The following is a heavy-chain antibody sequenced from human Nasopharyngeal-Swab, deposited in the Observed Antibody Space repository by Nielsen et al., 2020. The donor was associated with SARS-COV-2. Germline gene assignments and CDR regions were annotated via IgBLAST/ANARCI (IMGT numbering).Heavy chain of an antibody. CDR3: VGSSWYGDYYYYYGMDV. D-gene: IGHD6-13*01. Sequence: SETLSLTCTVSGGSISSSSYYWGWICQPPGKGLEWLGSIYYSGSTYYNPSLKSRVTISVDTSKNQFSLKLSSVTAADTAVYYCVGSSWYGDYYYYYGMDVWGQGTTVTVSS. CDR2: IYYSGST. V-gene: IGHV4-39*07. J-gene: IGHJ6*02. CDR1: GGSISSSSYY.